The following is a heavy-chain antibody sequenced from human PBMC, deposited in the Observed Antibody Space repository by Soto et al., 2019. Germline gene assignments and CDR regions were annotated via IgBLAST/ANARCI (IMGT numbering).Heavy chain of an antibody. D-gene: IGHD3-3*01. J-gene: IGHJ4*02. Sequence: TLSLTCAVSGVSISSADYHWAWIRQPPGKGLEWGGDIYSTGSTYSNPSLGSRVSLSADTSKNQLSLELSSVTATDTAVYFCARRPNYNFVSAQSVDFWGPGTLVT. CDR1: GVSISSADYH. CDR2: IYSTGST. CDR3: ARRPNYNFVSAQSVDF. V-gene: IGHV4-30-4*01.